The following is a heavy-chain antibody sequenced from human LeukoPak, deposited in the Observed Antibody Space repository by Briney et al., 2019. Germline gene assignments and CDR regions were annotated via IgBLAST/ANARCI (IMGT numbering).Heavy chain of an antibody. CDR3: ARGPWYSSLPEFDY. D-gene: IGHD6-13*01. J-gene: IGHJ4*02. V-gene: IGHV4-34*01. CDR2: INHSGST. CDR1: GGSFSGYY. Sequence: SETLSLTCAVYGGSFSGYYWSWIRQPPGKGLEWIGEINHSGSTNYNPSLTSRVTISVDTSKHQFPLKLSSVTAADTAVYYCARGPWYSSLPEFDYWGQGTLVTVSS.